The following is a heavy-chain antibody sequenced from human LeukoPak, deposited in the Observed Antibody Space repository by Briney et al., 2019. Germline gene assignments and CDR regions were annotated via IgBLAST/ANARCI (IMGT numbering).Heavy chain of an antibody. CDR1: GFTVSSNY. J-gene: IGHJ4*02. CDR3: ARDLPGYNYGYAFDY. V-gene: IGHV3-53*05. D-gene: IGHD5-18*01. Sequence: GGSLRLSCAASGFTVSSNYMSWVRQAPGKGLEWVSVIYSGGSTYYADSVKGRFTISRDNSKNTLFLQVNSLRAEDTAVYYCARDLPGYNYGYAFDYWGQGTLVTVSS. CDR2: IYSGGST.